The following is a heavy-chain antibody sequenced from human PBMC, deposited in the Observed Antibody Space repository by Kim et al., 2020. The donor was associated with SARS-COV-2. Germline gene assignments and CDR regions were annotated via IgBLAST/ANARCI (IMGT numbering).Heavy chain of an antibody. D-gene: IGHD1-26*01. CDR2: INHSGST. Sequence: SETLSLTCAVYGGSFSGYYWSWIRQPPGKGLEWIGEINHSGSTNYNPSLKSRVTISVDTSKNQFSLKLSSVTAADTAVYYCGRGGELRYFDYWGQGTLVTVSS. CDR1: GGSFSGYY. J-gene: IGHJ4*02. CDR3: GRGGELRYFDY. V-gene: IGHV4-34*01.